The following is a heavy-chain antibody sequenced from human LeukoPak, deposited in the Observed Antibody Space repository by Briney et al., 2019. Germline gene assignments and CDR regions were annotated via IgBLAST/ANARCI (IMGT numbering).Heavy chain of an antibody. CDR2: INHSGST. CDR1: GGSFSGYY. Sequence: SETLSLTCAVYGGSFSGYYWSWIRQPPGKGLEWIGQINHSGSTNYNPSLKSRVTISVDTSKNQFSLKLSSVIAADTAVYYCARDVDDKIQLWFPAYYFDYWGQGTLVTVSS. V-gene: IGHV4-34*01. J-gene: IGHJ4*02. CDR3: ARDVDDKIQLWFPAYYFDY. D-gene: IGHD5-18*01.